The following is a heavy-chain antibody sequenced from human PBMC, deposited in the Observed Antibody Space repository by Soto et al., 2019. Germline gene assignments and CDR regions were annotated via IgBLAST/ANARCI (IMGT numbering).Heavy chain of an antibody. D-gene: IGHD2-15*01. CDR3: ASRGTTTYCSGGSCYARGFDY. J-gene: IGHJ4*02. V-gene: IGHV4-30-4*01. CDR2: IYYSGST. CDR1: GGSISSGDYY. Sequence: QVQLQESGPGLVKPSQTLSLTCTVSGGSISSGDYYWSWIRQPPGKGLEWIGYIYYSGSTYYNPSLQSRVTTAVETSKDQFALKLSSVTAADTAVYYCASRGTTTYCSGGSCYARGFDYWGQGTLVTVSS.